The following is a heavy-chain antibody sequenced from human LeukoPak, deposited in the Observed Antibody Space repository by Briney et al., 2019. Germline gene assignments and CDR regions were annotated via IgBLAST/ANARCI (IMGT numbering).Heavy chain of an antibody. D-gene: IGHD2-2*02. V-gene: IGHV1-69*13. CDR2: IIPIFGTA. Sequence: SVKVSCKASGGTFSSHAISWVRQAPGQGLEWMGGIIPIFGTANYAQKFQGRVTITADESTSTAYMELSSLRSEDTAVYYCAREECSTSCHTYYGMDVWGQGTTVTVSS. CDR1: GGTFSSHA. J-gene: IGHJ6*02. CDR3: AREECSTSCHTYYGMDV.